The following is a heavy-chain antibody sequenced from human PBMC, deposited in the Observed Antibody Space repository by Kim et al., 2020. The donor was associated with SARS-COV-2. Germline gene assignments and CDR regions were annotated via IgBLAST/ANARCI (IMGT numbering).Heavy chain of an antibody. D-gene: IGHD4-17*01. CDR2: ISWNSGSI. CDR3: AKGWSTVVTPFDY. J-gene: IGHJ4*02. Sequence: GGSLRLSCAASGFTFDDYAMHWVRQAPGKGLEWVSGISWNSGSIGYADSVKGRFTISRDNAKNSLYLQMNSLRAEDTALYYCAKGWSTVVTPFDYWGQGTLVTVSS. CDR1: GFTFDDYA. V-gene: IGHV3-9*01.